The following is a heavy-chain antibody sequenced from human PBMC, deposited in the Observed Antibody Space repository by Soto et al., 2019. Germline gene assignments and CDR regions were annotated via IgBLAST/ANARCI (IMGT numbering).Heavy chain of an antibody. V-gene: IGHV3-30-3*01. Sequence: QVQLVESGGGVVQPGRSLRLSCAASGFTFNSFTMHWVRQAPGKGLEWVAVISHDGSHNYSADSVKGRFTISRDDSKNTLYLQMSSLRVEDTAIYYCATWEERYFQDWGQGTLVTVSS. CDR1: GFTFNSFT. D-gene: IGHD1-26*01. CDR2: ISHDGSHN. CDR3: ATWEERYFQD. J-gene: IGHJ1*01.